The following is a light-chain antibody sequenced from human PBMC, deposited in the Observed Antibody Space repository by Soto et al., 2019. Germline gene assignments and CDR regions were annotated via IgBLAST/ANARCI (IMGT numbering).Light chain of an antibody. CDR3: SSYTSSSTPVV. CDR1: SSDVGGYNF. CDR2: DVI. J-gene: IGLJ2*01. V-gene: IGLV2-14*03. Sequence: QSALTQPASASGSPGQSITISCTGTSSDVGGYNFVSWYQHHPDKVPKLMIYDVITRPSGVSYRFSGSKSDNTASLTISGLQAEDEADYYCSSYTSSSTPVVFGGGTKLTVL.